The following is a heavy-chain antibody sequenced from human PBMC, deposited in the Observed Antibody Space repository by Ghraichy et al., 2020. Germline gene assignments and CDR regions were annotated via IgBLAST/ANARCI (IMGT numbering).Heavy chain of an antibody. CDR2: ISYTRNT. V-gene: IGHV4-59*08. Sequence: SETLSLVCTVSGGSIRSHFWSWIRQPPGKGLEWIGYISYTRNTNYSPSLGGRATISLDTSKNQFSLSLTSVTAADTAVYYCARRGRGYSLYYYGLDVWGPGTSVTVSS. D-gene: IGHD5-18*01. CDR1: GGSIRSHF. J-gene: IGHJ6*02. CDR3: ARRGRGYSLYYYGLDV.